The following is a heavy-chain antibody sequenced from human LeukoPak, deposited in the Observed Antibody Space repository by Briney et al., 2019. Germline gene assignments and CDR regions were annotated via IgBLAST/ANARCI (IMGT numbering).Heavy chain of an antibody. Sequence: GGSLRLSCAASGFTFSSYGMHWVRQAPGKGLEWVAVIWYDGSNKYYADSVKGRFTISRDNSKNTLYLQMNSLRAEDTAVYYCARWGPPLTVTQAEPYLYYGMDVWGQGTTVTVSS. CDR1: GFTFSSYG. CDR2: IWYDGSNK. J-gene: IGHJ6*02. V-gene: IGHV3-33*01. D-gene: IGHD4-17*01. CDR3: ARWGPPLTVTQAEPYLYYGMDV.